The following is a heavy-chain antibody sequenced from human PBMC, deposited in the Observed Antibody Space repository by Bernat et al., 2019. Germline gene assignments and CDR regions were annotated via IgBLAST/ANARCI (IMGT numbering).Heavy chain of an antibody. J-gene: IGHJ4*02. Sequence: EEQLLESGGGLVQPGGSLRLSCAASGFTFGNYAMTWVRQAPGKGLEWVSGIGGRDGSTYYADSVKGRFTISRDNSENTLYLKMNSLRAEDTAVYYCAKDTPISDYPLGYFDYWGQGTLVTVSS. V-gene: IGHV3-23*01. CDR2: IGGRDGST. CDR1: GFTFGNYA. D-gene: IGHD4-17*01. CDR3: AKDTPISDYPLGYFDY.